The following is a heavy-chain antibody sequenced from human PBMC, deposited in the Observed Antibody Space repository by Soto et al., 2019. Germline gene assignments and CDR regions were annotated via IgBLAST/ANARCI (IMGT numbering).Heavy chain of an antibody. D-gene: IGHD1-1*01. Sequence: PSETLSLTCSVSGGSINSYYWSWIRQPAGKGLEWIGRIYTSGRTNYNPSLKSRVTMSVDSSKNQFSLKLSSVTAADTAVYFCARVRWEQYNWFDPWGRGTLVTVSS. V-gene: IGHV4-4*07. CDR2: IYTSGRT. CDR3: ARVRWEQYNWFDP. CDR1: GGSINSYY. J-gene: IGHJ5*02.